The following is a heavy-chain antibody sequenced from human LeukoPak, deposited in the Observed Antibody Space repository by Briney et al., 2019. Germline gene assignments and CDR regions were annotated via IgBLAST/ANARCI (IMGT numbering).Heavy chain of an antibody. V-gene: IGHV3-48*04. CDR2: IYSSSSTI. CDR3: ATSGCGEYSFDD. J-gene: IGHJ4*02. CDR1: GFTFGSYS. Sequence: GGSLRLSCAASGFTFGSYSMNWVRQAQGQGLEWLSYIYSSSSTIYYTDSVKGRFTISRDNAGNSLYLQMDRLRAEDSAVYYCATSGCGEYSFDDWGQGTLVTVSS. D-gene: IGHD7-27*01.